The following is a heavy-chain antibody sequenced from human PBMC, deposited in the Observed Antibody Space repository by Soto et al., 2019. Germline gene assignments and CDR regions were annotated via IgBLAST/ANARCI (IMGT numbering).Heavy chain of an antibody. D-gene: IGHD2-8*01. CDR3: ARDLGLLKSMFDY. V-gene: IGHV3-21*01. J-gene: IGHJ4*02. CDR1: GFSFNSFN. CDR2: ISVSGDNI. Sequence: GGSLKRYCLASGFSFNSFNMNWIRRAPGRGLEWVASISVSGDNIYYGDSMQGRFTISRDNSKRSVFLDLNSLRVEDTAVYYCARDLGLLKSMFDYWGQGTLVTVSS.